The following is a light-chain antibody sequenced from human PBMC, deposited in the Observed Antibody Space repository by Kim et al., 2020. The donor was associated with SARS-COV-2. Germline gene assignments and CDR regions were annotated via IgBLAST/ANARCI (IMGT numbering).Light chain of an antibody. CDR1: SSNIGAGYA. CDR3: QSHDSSLRGYV. J-gene: IGLJ1*01. CDR2: DNS. Sequence: QSVLTQPPSVSGAPGQRVTISCTGNSSNIGAGYAVHWYQQLPETAPKLLIYDNSNRPSGVPDRFSGSKSGTSASLAITGLQAEDEADYYCQSHDSSLRGYVFGAGTKVTVL. V-gene: IGLV1-40*01.